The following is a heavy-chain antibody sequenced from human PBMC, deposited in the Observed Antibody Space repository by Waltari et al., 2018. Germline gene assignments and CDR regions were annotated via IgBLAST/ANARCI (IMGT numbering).Heavy chain of an antibody. CDR2: INHRGST. V-gene: IGHV4-34*01. CDR3: ARGGVRLRWFGPPSCGMDV. CDR1: GGSFSGYS. D-gene: IGHD3-10*01. J-gene: IGHJ6*02. Sequence: QVQLQQWGAGLLKPSETLSLTCAVYGGSFSGYSWSWIRQPPGKGLEGIGEINHRGSTNDNPSRKRRVTRSVDTDKNQFSLKLSAVTAADTAVYYGARGGVRLRWFGPPSCGMDVWGQGTTVTVSS.